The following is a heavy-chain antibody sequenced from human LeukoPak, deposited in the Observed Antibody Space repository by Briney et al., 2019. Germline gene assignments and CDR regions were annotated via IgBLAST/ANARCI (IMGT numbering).Heavy chain of an antibody. V-gene: IGHV1-69*13. CDR2: IIPIFGTA. CDR1: GGTFSSYA. Sequence: GASVKVSCKASGGTFSSYAISWVRQAPGQGLEWMGGIIPIFGTANYAQKFQGRVTITADESTSTAYMELSSLRSEDTAVYYCAQAAYYYDSSGYYREYFPHWGQGTLVTVSS. CDR3: AQAAYYYDSSGYYREYFPH. J-gene: IGHJ1*01. D-gene: IGHD3-22*01.